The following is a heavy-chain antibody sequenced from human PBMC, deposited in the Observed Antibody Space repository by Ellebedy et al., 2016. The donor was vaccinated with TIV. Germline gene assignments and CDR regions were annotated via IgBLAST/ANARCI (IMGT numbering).Heavy chain of an antibody. D-gene: IGHD2-21*02. J-gene: IGHJ6*02. CDR3: TTPLGYLAPSKHIVVVTATRHDYYGMDV. CDR1: GFTFSNAW. CDR2: IKSKTDGGTT. V-gene: IGHV3-15*01. Sequence: GESLKISCAASGFTFSNAWMSWVRQAPGKGLEWVGRIKSKTDGGTTDYAAPVKGRFTISRDDSKNTLYLQMNSLKTEDTAVYYCTTPLGYLAPSKHIVVVTATRHDYYGMDVWGQGTTVTVSS.